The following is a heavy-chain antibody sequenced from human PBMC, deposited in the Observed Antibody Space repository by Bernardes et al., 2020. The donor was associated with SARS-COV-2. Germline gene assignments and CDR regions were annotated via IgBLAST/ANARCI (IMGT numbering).Heavy chain of an antibody. CDR3: ARGLQGGFFDF. D-gene: IGHD3-10*01. Sequence: ASLKVSCKASGYTFITNGINWVRQAPGQGLEWMGWISGLNGDTKYAQRLQDRLTMTTDTSTGTAYMEVRSLRSDDTAVYFCARGLQGGFFDFWGQGTLVSVSS. CDR1: GYTFITNG. J-gene: IGHJ4*02. CDR2: ISGLNGDT. V-gene: IGHV1-18*01.